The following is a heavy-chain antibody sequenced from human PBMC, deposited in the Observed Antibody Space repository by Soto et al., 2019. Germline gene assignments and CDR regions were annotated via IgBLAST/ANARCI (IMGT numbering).Heavy chain of an antibody. CDR1: SASLSSSTYY. Sequence: QLQLQESGPGLVKPSETLSLTCSVSSASLSSSTYYWSWIRQPPGRGPEWIGSIYYSGNTYYKPYPKSRVSISIDTSRNQFSLKLTSVTAADTGVYYCASSSPFHYWGPGILVTVSS. CDR2: IYYSGNT. D-gene: IGHD6-6*01. CDR3: ASSSPFHY. J-gene: IGHJ4*02. V-gene: IGHV4-39*01.